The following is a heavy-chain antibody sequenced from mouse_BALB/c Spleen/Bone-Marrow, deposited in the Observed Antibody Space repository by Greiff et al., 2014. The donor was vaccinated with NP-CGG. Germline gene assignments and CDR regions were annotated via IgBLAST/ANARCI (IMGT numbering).Heavy chain of an antibody. J-gene: IGHJ3*01. CDR3: TRSNGNWFAY. CDR1: GYTFTSYY. Sequence: VQLQQSGAELVKPGASVRLSCKASGYTFTSYYIYWVKQRPGQGLEWIGEINPSNGGTNFNGKFKSKATLTVDKSSSTAYMQLSSLTSEDSAVYYCTRSNGNWFAYWGQGTLVTVSA. CDR2: INPSNGGT. D-gene: IGHD2-1*01. V-gene: IGHV1S81*02.